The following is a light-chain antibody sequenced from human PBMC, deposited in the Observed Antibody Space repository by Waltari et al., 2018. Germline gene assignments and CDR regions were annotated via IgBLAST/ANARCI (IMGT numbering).Light chain of an antibody. J-gene: IGLJ2*01. CDR3: SSYTSSSTLV. CDR2: EVS. CDR1: RSDVSRYNR. V-gene: IGLV2-18*02. Sequence: QSALTQPPSVSGSPGQSVTISCTGTRSDVSRYNRVSWYQQPPGTAPKLIIYEVSDRPSGVPDRFSGSKTDNTASLTISGIQAEDEADYYCSSYTSSSTLVFGGGTKLTVL.